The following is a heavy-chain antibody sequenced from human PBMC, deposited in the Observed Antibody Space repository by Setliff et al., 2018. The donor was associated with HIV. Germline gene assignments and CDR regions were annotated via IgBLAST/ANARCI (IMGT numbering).Heavy chain of an antibody. CDR2: IDHSGII. V-gene: IGHV4-34*01. CDR1: GGSFTDYY. D-gene: IGHD1-26*01. CDR3: ARERLSPRGFFFSYIDV. J-gene: IGHJ6*04. Sequence: SETLSLTCAIFGGSFTDYYCWSWVRQSPGKGLEWIGEIDHSGIINYNPSLKSRVTMSVDTSKRQFSLNPTSVTAADTAIYYCARERLSPRGFFFSYIDVWGKGTPVTVSS.